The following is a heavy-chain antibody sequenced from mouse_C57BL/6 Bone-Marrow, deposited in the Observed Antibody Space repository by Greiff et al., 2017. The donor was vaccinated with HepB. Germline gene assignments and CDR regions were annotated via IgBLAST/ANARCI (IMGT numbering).Heavy chain of an antibody. CDR1: GYTFTSYG. D-gene: IGHD1-1*02. CDR2: IYPRSGNT. Sequence: VKLVESGAELARPGASVKLSCKASGYTFTSYGISWVKQRTGQGLEWIGEIYPRSGNTYYNEKLKGKATLTADKSSSTAYMELRSLTSEDSAVYFCARWGGFAYWGQGTLVTVSA. CDR3: ARWGGFAY. J-gene: IGHJ3*01. V-gene: IGHV1-81*01.